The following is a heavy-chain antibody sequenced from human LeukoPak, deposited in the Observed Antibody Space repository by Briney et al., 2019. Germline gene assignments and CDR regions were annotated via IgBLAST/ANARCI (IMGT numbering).Heavy chain of an antibody. CDR2: INHSGST. CDR3: ARLARYNWNVRDY. V-gene: IGHV4-34*01. CDR1: GGSFSGYY. J-gene: IGHJ4*02. Sequence: SETLSLTCAVYGGSFSGYYWSWIRQPPGKGLEWIGEINHSGSTNYNPSLKSRVTISVDTSKNQFSLKLSSVTAADTAVYYCARLARYNWNVRDYWGQGTLVTVSS. D-gene: IGHD1-20*01.